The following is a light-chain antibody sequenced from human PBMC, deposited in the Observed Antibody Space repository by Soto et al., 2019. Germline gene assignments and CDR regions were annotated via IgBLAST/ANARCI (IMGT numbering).Light chain of an antibody. CDR3: HQTYNTPYT. Sequence: DIQMTQSPSSLSASVGDRVTITCRASQNINRYLNWYQQKPERAPKLLIYGASNLQSGVPSRFSGSGSGTDFTLTISSLQPEDSATYYCHQTYNTPYTFGQGTKLEI. CDR1: QNINRY. V-gene: IGKV1-39*01. CDR2: GAS. J-gene: IGKJ2*01.